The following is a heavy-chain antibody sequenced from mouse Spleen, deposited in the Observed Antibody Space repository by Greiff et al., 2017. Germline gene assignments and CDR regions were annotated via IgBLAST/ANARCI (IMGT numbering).Heavy chain of an antibody. V-gene: IGHV5-9-3*01. CDR2: ISSGGGNT. J-gene: IGHJ1*01. CDR3: ARHRDGSSYGYFDV. Sequence: EVQVVESGGGLVKLGGSLKLSCAASGFTFSSYAMSWVRQTPEKRLEWVATISSGGGNTYYPDSVKGRFTISRDNAKNTLYLQMSSLKSEDTAMYYCARHRDGSSYGYFDVWGAGTTVTVSS. D-gene: IGHD1-1*01. CDR1: GFTFSSYA.